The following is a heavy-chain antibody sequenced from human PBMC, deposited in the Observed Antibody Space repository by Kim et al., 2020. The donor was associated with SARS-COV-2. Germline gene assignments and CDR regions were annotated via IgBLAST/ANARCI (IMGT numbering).Heavy chain of an antibody. CDR2: ITNSGSTK. Sequence: GGSLRLSCAASGFTFNHYEMNWVRQAPGERLEWISYITNSGSTKYYADSVKGRFTISRDNAKNSLSLQMNSLRAEDTATYYCTRGRNAGVWGQGTTVTVSS. J-gene: IGHJ6*02. V-gene: IGHV3-48*03. CDR1: GFTFNHYE. CDR3: TRGRNAGV.